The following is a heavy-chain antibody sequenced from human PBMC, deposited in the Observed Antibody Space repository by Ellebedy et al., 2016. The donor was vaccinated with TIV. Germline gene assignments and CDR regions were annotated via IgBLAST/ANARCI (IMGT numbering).Heavy chain of an antibody. CDR2: FHYSGTT. V-gene: IGHV4-59*01. D-gene: IGHD3-10*01. CDR1: DGSIRSYH. CDR3: ARTSTMVRGALDY. J-gene: IGHJ4*02. Sequence: GSLRLSXTVSDGSIRSYHWSWIRQSPGKGLEWIGYFHYSGTTNYNPPLKSRLSISVDTSKNQFSLNLSSVTAADTGVYYCARTSTMVRGALDYWGQGTLVTVSS.